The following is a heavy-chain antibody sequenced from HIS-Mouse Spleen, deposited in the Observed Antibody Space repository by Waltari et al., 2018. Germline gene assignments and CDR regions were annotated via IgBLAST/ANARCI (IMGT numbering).Heavy chain of an antibody. J-gene: IGHJ5*02. V-gene: IGHV4-39*07. D-gene: IGHD3-3*01. CDR3: ARSPYYDFWSGYSDNWFDP. CDR2: IYYSGST. CDR1: GGSISSSSYY. Sequence: QLQLQESGPGLVKPSETLSLTCTVSGGSISSSSYYWGWIRHPPGKGLEWIGSIYYSGSTYYNPSLKSRVTISVDTSKNQFSLKLSSVTAADTAVYYCARSPYYDFWSGYSDNWFDPWGQGTLVTVSS.